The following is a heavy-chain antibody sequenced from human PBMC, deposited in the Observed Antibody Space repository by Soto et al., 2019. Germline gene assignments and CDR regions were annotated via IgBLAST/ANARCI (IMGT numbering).Heavy chain of an antibody. V-gene: IGHV4-61*01. D-gene: IGHD3-16*01. J-gene: IGHJ4*02. Sequence: SKTLSLTCAVSGDSVSTDNYNWSWIRQPPGKGLEWIGYIYYSGTTNYNSYLKSRLSLSVVMSKNQFSLKLASVTAADTAVYFCARSQRGRTAFTFDYWGQGALVTVFS. CDR1: GDSVSTDNYN. CDR3: ARSQRGRTAFTFDY. CDR2: IYYSGTT.